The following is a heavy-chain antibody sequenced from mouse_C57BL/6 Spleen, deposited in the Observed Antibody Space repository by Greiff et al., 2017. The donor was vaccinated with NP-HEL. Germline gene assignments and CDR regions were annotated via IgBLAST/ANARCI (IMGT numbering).Heavy chain of an antibody. CDR1: GYTFTSYG. CDR2: IYPRSGNT. J-gene: IGHJ1*03. V-gene: IGHV1-81*01. Sequence: QVQLQQSGAELARPGASVKLSCKASGYTFTSYGISWVKQRTGQGLEWIGEIYPRSGNTYYNEKFKGKATLTADKSSSTAYMELRSLTSEDSAVYFCARSEKSSPWWFDVWGTGTTVTVSS. D-gene: IGHD1-1*02. CDR3: ARSEKSSPWWFDV.